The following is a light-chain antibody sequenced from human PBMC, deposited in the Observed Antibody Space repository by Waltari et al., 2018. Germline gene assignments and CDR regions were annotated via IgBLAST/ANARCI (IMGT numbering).Light chain of an antibody. CDR1: SSDVGGYDF. Sequence: QSALTQPASVSGAPGQSITISCPGTSSDVGGYDFVSWYQQYPGKAPQLIIYDVYFRPSGVSQRFSASKSGDTASLTISGLQTDDEADYYCSSYTSISTSVVFGGGTKLTVL. CDR2: DVY. V-gene: IGLV2-14*03. CDR3: SSYTSISTSVV. J-gene: IGLJ2*01.